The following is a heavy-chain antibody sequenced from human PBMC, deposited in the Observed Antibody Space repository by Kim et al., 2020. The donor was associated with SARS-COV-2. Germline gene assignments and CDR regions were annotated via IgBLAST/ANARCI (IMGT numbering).Heavy chain of an antibody. CDR3: ARDGGYYGSGSYEPLDY. J-gene: IGHJ4*02. Sequence: GGSLRLSCAASGFTFSRNGMHWVRQAPGKGLGWVAIIWYDGSNKYYADSVKGRFTISRDNSKNTLYLQMNSLRAEDTAVYYCARDGGYYGSGSYEPLDYWGQGTLVTVSS. D-gene: IGHD3-10*01. CDR2: IWYDGSNK. CDR1: GFTFSRNG. V-gene: IGHV3-33*01.